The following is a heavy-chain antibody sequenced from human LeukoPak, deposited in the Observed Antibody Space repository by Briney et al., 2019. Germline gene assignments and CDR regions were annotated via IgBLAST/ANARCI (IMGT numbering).Heavy chain of an antibody. D-gene: IGHD3-10*02. Sequence: SETLSLTCTVSGASMSSHYWTWMRQDPGTGLEWIGNIYHTGSTSYNPALESRVTISLDTSKNQFSLSLSSVTAADTAVYYCARHVRGLFWYFDLWGRGTLVTVSS. CDR2: IYHTGST. CDR1: GASMSSHY. V-gene: IGHV4-59*08. J-gene: IGHJ2*01. CDR3: ARHVRGLFWYFDL.